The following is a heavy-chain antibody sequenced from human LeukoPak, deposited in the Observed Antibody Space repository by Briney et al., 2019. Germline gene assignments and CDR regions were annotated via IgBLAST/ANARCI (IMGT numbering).Heavy chain of an antibody. CDR1: GGSISSYY. J-gene: IGHJ4*02. V-gene: IGHV4-59*01. CDR2: IYYSGST. Sequence: SETLSLTCTVSGGSISSYYWSWIRQPPGKGLEWIGYIYYSGSTNYNPSLKSRVTISVDTSKNQFSLKLSSVTAADTAVYYCARAYDGYNLIFDYWGQGTLVTVSS. D-gene: IGHD5-24*01. CDR3: ARAYDGYNLIFDY.